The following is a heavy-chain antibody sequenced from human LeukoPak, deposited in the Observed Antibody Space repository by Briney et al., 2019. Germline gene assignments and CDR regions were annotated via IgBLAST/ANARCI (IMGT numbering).Heavy chain of an antibody. CDR1: GGSFSGYY. CDR2: INHSGST. CDR3: ARDPDY. J-gene: IGHJ4*02. V-gene: IGHV4-34*01. Sequence: SETLSLTCAVYGGSFSGYYWSWIRQPSGKGLEWIGEINHSGSTNYNPSLKSRVTISVDTSKNQFSLKLSSVTAADTAVYYCARDPDYWGQGTLVTVSS.